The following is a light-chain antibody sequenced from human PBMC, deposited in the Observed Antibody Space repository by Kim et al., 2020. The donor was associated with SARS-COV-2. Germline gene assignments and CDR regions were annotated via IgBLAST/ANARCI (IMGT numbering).Light chain of an antibody. V-gene: IGLV2-8*01. CDR2: EVG. Sequence: QSALTQPPSASGSPGQSVTISCTGTSSDVGGYVSWYQHHPGKAPKLMIYEVGKRPSGVPDRFSGSKSGNTASLTVSGLQAEDEADYYCSSYVGSNNLVFGGGTQLTVL. CDR3: SSYVGSNNLV. J-gene: IGLJ2*01. CDR1: SSDVGGY.